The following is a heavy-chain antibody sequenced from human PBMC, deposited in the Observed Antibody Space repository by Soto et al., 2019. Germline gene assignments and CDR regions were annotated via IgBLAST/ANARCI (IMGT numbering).Heavy chain of an antibody. V-gene: IGHV3-23*01. J-gene: IGHJ1*01. CDR2: TGLSGRTT. Sequence: LRLSCVASGPSFSVSTMTWVRQAPGKGLEWVSTTGLSGRTTYYGDSVKGQFTVSRDNSRNTLDLQMSSLRAEDTAVYYCAKAPDYGDHEFFQHWGQGTLVTVSS. D-gene: IGHD4-17*01. CDR3: AKAPDYGDHEFFQH. CDR1: GPSFSVST.